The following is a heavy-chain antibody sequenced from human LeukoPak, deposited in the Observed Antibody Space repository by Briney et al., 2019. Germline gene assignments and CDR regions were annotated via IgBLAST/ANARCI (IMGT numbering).Heavy chain of an antibody. CDR3: AKATCSGASCYRFDY. CDR1: GFTFISYA. CDR2: ICGCGGSST. D-gene: IGHD2-15*01. V-gene: IGHV3-23*01. Sequence: PGGSLRLFCAASGFTFISYAMSWVRQAPGKGVEWVSSICGCGGSSTYYADSVKGRFTISRDNSKNTLYLQMNSLRAEDTAVYYCAKATCSGASCYRFDYWGQGTLVTVSS. J-gene: IGHJ4*02.